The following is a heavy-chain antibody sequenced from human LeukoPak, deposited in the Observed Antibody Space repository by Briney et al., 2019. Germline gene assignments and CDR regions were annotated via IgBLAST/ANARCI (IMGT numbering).Heavy chain of an antibody. CDR1: GYTFSSYD. V-gene: IGHV1-8*01. CDR3: ARISGMVRGEDFDY. Sequence: ASVKVSCKASGYTFSSYDINWVRQATGQGLEGMGWMNPNSGNTGYAQKFQGRITKTTNTTISTAYMKLSSLRSEDTAVYYCARISGMVRGEDFDYWGQGTLVTVSS. J-gene: IGHJ4*02. D-gene: IGHD3-10*01. CDR2: MNPNSGNT.